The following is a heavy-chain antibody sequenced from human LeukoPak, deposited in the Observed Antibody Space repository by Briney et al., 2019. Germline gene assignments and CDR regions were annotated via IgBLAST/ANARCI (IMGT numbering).Heavy chain of an antibody. CDR3: STGGYYEDY. CDR2: IKSKVDGGTT. D-gene: IGHD3-22*01. CDR1: GFTFSNAW. V-gene: IGHV3-15*01. Sequence: PGGSLRLSCAGSGFTFSNAWMNWVRQALGKGLEWVGRIKSKVDGGTTDYAAPVKGRFTISRDDPKNTVYLQMNSLKTEDTAVYYCSTGGYYEDYWGQGILVTVSS. J-gene: IGHJ4*02.